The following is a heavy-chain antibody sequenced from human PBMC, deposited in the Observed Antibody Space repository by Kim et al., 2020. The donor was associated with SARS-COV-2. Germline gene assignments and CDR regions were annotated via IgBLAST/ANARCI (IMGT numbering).Heavy chain of an antibody. J-gene: IGHJ4*02. CDR1: GGSISSGGYY. CDR2: IYYSGST. D-gene: IGHD5-18*01. V-gene: IGHV4-31*03. CDR3: ARATAMAHFDY. Sequence: SETLSPTCTVSGGSISSGGYYWSWIRQHPGKGLEWIGYIYYSGSTYYNPSLKSRVTISVDTSKNQFSLKLSSVTAADTAVYYCARATAMAHFDYWGQGTLVTVSS.